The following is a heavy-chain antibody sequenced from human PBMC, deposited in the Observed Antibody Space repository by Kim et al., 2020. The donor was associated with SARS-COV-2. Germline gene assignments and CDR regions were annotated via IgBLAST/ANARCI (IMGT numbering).Heavy chain of an antibody. CDR2: ISYDGSNK. Sequence: GGSLRLSCAASGCTFSSYGMHWVRKAQGKGLEWVGVISYDGSNKYYSDSVMGRFTISRDNSKTTLYLQMNSLRAEDTAVYYCAKDLQVLWFGELLGAGMDVWGQGTTVTVSS. J-gene: IGHJ6*02. V-gene: IGHV3-30*18. D-gene: IGHD3-10*01. CDR3: AKDLQVLWFGELLGAGMDV. CDR1: GCTFSSYG.